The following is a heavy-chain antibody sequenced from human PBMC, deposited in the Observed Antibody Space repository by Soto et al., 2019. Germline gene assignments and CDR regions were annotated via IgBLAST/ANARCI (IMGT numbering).Heavy chain of an antibody. J-gene: IGHJ4*02. V-gene: IGHV1-46*01. CDR2: INPSGGST. CDR1: GYTFTSYY. Sequence: GASVKVSCKASGYTFTSYYMHWVLQAPGQGLEWMGIINPSGGSTSYAQKFQGRVTMTRDTSTSTVYMELSSLRSEDTAVYYCARVEFGELLALDYWGQGTLVTSPQ. D-gene: IGHD3-10*01. CDR3: ARVEFGELLALDY.